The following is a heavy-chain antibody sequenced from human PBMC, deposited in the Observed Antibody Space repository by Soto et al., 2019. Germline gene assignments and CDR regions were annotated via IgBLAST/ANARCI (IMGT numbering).Heavy chain of an antibody. D-gene: IGHD3-22*01. V-gene: IGHV4-30-4*01. CDR2: IYYSGST. Sequence: SETLSLTCTVSGGSISSGDYYWSWIRQPPGKGLEWIGYIYYSGSTYYNPSLKSRVTISVDTSKNQFSLKLSSVTAADTAVYYCARGGYYDSSGYYDNWFDPWGQGTLVTVSS. CDR3: ARGGYYDSSGYYDNWFDP. J-gene: IGHJ5*02. CDR1: GGSISSGDYY.